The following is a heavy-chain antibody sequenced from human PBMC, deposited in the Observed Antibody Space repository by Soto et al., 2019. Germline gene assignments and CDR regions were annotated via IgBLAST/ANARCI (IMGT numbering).Heavy chain of an antibody. V-gene: IGHV1-2*02. CDR1: GYTFTGYY. CDR2: INPNSGGT. CDR3: ARVTGYGSGFRWFDP. Sequence: QVQLVQSGAEVKKPGASVKVSCKASGYTFTGYYMHWVRQAPGQGLEWMGWINPNSGGTNYAQKFQGRVTITADKSTSTAYRELSSLRSEDTAVYYCARVTGYGSGFRWFDPWGQGTLVTVSS. J-gene: IGHJ5*02. D-gene: IGHD3-10*01.